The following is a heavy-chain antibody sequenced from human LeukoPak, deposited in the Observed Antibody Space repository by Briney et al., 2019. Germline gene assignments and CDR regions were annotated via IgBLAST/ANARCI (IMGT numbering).Heavy chain of an antibody. CDR3: ARGPYYYDSNGWFDP. V-gene: IGHV4-31*03. CDR2: IYYSGST. CDR1: GGSISSGGYY. Sequence: SETLSLTCTVSGGSISSGGYYWSWIRQHPGKGLEWIGYIYYSGSTYYNPSLKSRVTISVDPSKNQFSLKLSSVTAADTAVYYCARGPYYYDSNGWFDPWGQGTLVTVSS. D-gene: IGHD3-22*01. J-gene: IGHJ5*02.